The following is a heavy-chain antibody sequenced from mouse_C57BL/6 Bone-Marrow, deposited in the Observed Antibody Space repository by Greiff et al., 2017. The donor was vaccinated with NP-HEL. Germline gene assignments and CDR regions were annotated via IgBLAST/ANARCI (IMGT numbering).Heavy chain of an antibody. CDR1: GYSITSGYS. Sequence: EVQLVESGPGLVKPSQSLSLTRSVTGYSITSGYSWNWIRQFPGNKLEWMGSISYDGSHNYNPSLKNRITITLDTSKNQFVLKLNSVTTEDTATDYCASEMFGYYDYWGQGTTLTVSS. J-gene: IGHJ2*01. D-gene: IGHD2-3*01. CDR3: ASEMFGYYDY. V-gene: IGHV3-6*01. CDR2: ISYDGSH.